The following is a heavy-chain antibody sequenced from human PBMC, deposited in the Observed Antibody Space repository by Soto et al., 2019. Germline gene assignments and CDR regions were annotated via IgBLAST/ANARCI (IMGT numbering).Heavy chain of an antibody. CDR3: ARDPGSYAAFDY. CDR2: INAGNGNT. Sequence: GASVKVSCKASGYTFTSYAMHWVRQAPGQRLEWMGWINAGNGNTKYSQKFQGRVTITRDTSASTAYMELSSLRSEDTAVYYCARDPGSYAAFDYWGQGTLVTVSS. D-gene: IGHD3-10*01. V-gene: IGHV1-3*01. CDR1: GYTFTSYA. J-gene: IGHJ4*02.